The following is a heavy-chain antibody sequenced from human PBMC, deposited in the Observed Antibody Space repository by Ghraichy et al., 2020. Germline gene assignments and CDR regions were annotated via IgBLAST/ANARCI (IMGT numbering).Heavy chain of an antibody. Sequence: GESLNISCKGSGYSFTSYWISWVRQMPGKGLEWMGRIDPSDSYTNYSPSFQGHVTISADKSISTAYLQWSSLKALDTAMYYCARGSGYSSGWYEGDYWGQGTLVTVSS. CDR2: IDPSDSYT. V-gene: IGHV5-10-1*01. CDR1: GYSFTSYW. D-gene: IGHD6-19*01. CDR3: ARGSGYSSGWYEGDY. J-gene: IGHJ4*02.